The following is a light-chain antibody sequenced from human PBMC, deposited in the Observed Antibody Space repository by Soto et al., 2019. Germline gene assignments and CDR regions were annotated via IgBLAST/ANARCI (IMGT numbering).Light chain of an antibody. V-gene: IGLV2-11*01. CDR1: SSDVGGYNF. CDR2: DVN. CDR3: CSYEGTSTHYV. Sequence: QSVLTQPRSVSGSPGQSVTISCTGTSSDVGGYNFVSWYQQHPGKAPKLMIYDVNKRPSGVPGRFSGSKSGNTASLTISGLQAEDEADYSRCSYEGTSTHYVFATGTKVTVL. J-gene: IGLJ1*01.